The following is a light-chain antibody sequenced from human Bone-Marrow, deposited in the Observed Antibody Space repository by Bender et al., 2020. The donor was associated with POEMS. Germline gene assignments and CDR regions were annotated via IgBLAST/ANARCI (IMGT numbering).Light chain of an antibody. CDR3: SYVGGNKTGV. V-gene: IGLV2-14*03. Sequence: QSALTQPASVSGSPGQSITVSCTGTNGDIGTYKFVSWYQQHPGKAPKLIIHDVKRRAVGTARCFCSHKASKTAPPATGGRQAEDEANHFRSYVGGNKTGVCGGGTKLTVL. CDR1: NGDIGTYKF. J-gene: IGLJ3*02. CDR2: DVK.